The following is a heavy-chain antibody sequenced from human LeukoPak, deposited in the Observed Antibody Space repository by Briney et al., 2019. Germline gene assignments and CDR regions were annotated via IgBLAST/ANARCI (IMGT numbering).Heavy chain of an antibody. Sequence: GASVKVSCKASGGTLSGYAISSVRQAPGQGGEWMGGIIPSLGTANYAQKFKGRVTITADKSTSTAYMELSSLRSEDTAVYYCARDLFVVCSGGSCYSGPFDYWGQGTLVTVSS. V-gene: IGHV1-69*06. CDR3: ARDLFVVCSGGSCYSGPFDY. CDR1: GGTLSGYA. D-gene: IGHD2-15*01. CDR2: IIPSLGTA. J-gene: IGHJ4*02.